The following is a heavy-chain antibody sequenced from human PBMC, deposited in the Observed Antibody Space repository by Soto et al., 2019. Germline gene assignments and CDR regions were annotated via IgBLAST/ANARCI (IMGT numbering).Heavy chain of an antibody. Sequence: PSETLSLTCTVSGGSISSYYWSWIRQPPGKGLEWIGYIYYSGSTNYNPSLKSRVTISVDTSKSQFSLKLSSVTAADTAVYYCARVDSSGYYYADTIWAFDIWGQGTMVTVSS. V-gene: IGHV4-59*01. D-gene: IGHD3-22*01. J-gene: IGHJ3*02. CDR2: IYYSGST. CDR3: ARVDSSGYYYADTIWAFDI. CDR1: GGSISSYY.